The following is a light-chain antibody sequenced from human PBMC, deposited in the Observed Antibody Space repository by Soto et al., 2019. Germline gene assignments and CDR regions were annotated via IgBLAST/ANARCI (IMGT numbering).Light chain of an antibody. CDR1: QSISSY. Sequence: DIQMAQSPSSLSASVGDRVTITCRASQSISSYLHWYQQKPGEAPKLLIYAASNLQSGVPSRFSGNGSGTEFTLTISSLQPDDFATYYCQQYNSYSFGQGTKVDIK. V-gene: IGKV1-5*01. J-gene: IGKJ1*01. CDR2: AAS. CDR3: QQYNSYS.